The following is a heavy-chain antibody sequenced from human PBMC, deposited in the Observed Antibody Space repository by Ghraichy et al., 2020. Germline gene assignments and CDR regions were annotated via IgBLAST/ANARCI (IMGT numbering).Heavy chain of an antibody. CDR2: INPSTSNT. Sequence: ASVKVSCKASGYIFTNYYIHWVRQAPGQGPEWMGAINPSTSNTVYAQKFQGRVTMTWATSTSAVYMELTSLRSEDTALYYCAGERSGGDFDYWVQGTLVTVSS. V-gene: IGHV1-46*01. J-gene: IGHJ4*02. D-gene: IGHD3-16*01. CDR1: GYIFTNYY. CDR3: AGERSGGDFDY.